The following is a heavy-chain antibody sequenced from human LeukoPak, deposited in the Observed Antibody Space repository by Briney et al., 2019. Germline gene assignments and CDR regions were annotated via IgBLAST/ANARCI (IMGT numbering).Heavy chain of an antibody. CDR1: GFTFSDYY. V-gene: IGHV3-11*04. J-gene: IGHJ5*02. D-gene: IGHD2-2*01. CDR2: ISSSGSTI. CDR3: ARDICSSTSCYIAYNWFDP. Sequence: GGSLRLSCAASGFTFSDYYMSWIRQAPGKGLEGVSYISSSGSTIYYADSVKSRFTIPRDNAKNSLYLQMNSLRAEDTAVYYCARDICSSTSCYIAYNWFDPWGQGTLVTVSS.